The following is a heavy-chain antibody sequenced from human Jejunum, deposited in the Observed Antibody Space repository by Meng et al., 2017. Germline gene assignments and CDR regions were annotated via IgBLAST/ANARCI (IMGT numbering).Heavy chain of an antibody. J-gene: IGHJ4*02. Sequence: QLPEAGPGLGRTSEDLALTCTFSVGFVNSGSYFWSWIRQPPGEGLEWIGYMYFSWSTNYNASLKSRVTISVDTSKKQFSLKLTSVTAADTAVYYCARGHFDKYFDSWGQGTLVTVSS. CDR3: ARGHFDKYFDS. V-gene: IGHV4-61*01. D-gene: IGHD3-22*01. CDR2: MYFSWST. CDR1: VGFVNSGSYF.